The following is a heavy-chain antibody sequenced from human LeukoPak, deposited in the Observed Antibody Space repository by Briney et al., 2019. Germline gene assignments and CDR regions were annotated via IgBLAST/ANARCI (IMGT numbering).Heavy chain of an antibody. CDR2: ISGSGGST. CDR3: ARAKQQLVPNYFDY. D-gene: IGHD6-13*01. V-gene: IGHV3-23*01. J-gene: IGHJ4*02. Sequence: PGGSLRLSCEASGFTFSRHAMSWVRQAPGKGLEWVSSISGSGGSTYYADSVKGRFTISRDNSKNTLYLQMNSLRAEDTAVYYCARAKQQLVPNYFDYWGQGTLVTVSS. CDR1: GFTFSRHA.